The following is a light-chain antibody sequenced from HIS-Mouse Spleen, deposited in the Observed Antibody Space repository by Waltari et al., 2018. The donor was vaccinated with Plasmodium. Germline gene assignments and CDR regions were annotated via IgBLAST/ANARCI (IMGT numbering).Light chain of an antibody. CDR1: KLGDKY. CDR3: QAWDSSTVV. V-gene: IGLV3-1*01. CDR2: QGS. Sequence: SYELTQPPSVSVSPGQTASNTCSGDKLGDKYACWYQPKPGQSPVLVIYQGSKRPSGIPERFSGSNSGNTATLTISGTQAMDEADYYCQAWDSSTVVFGGGTKLTVL. J-gene: IGLJ2*01.